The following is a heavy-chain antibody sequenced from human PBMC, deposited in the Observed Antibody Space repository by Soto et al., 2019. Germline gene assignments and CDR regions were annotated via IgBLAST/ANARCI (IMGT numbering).Heavy chain of an antibody. J-gene: IGHJ5*01. Sequence: QITLKESGPTLVKPTQTLTLTCTFSGFSLSTSGVGVGWIRQPPGKALEWLALIYWDDDKRYSPSLKSRLTITTDTTKNRVVLTMTNMDPLDTATYYCAVMTTLSPDSDSCGHGSPVTVSS. CDR2: IYWDDDK. CDR1: GFSLSTSGVG. D-gene: IGHD1-1*01. CDR3: AVMTTLSPDSDS. V-gene: IGHV2-5*02.